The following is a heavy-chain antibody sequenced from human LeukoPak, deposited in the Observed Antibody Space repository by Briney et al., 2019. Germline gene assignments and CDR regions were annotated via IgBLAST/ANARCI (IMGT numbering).Heavy chain of an antibody. Sequence: PSETLSLTCTVSGGSISSYYWSWIGQPPGKGLEWIGSMHYSGSTNHNPSLKSRVTISVDTSKNQFSLKLSSVTAADTAVYYCARVVIAAAGLDAFDIWGQGTMVTVSS. CDR2: MHYSGST. CDR3: ARVVIAAAGLDAFDI. D-gene: IGHD6-13*01. CDR1: GGSISSYY. V-gene: IGHV4-59*13. J-gene: IGHJ3*02.